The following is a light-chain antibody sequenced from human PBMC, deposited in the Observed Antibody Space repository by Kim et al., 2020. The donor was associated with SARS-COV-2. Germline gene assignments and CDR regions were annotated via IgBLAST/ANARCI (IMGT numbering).Light chain of an antibody. CDR1: QSVSTY. V-gene: IGKV3-11*01. Sequence: APKERSTLSCRASQSVSTYLAWYQQRPGQAPRLRIYDASNRATGIPARFSGSGSGTDFTLTISSLEPEDFAVYYCQQRYNWPPLTFGGGTKVDIK. CDR2: DAS. J-gene: IGKJ4*01. CDR3: QQRYNWPPLT.